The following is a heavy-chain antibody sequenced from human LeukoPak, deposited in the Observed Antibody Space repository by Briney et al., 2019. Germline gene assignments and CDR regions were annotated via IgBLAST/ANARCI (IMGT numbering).Heavy chain of an antibody. D-gene: IGHD3-3*01. J-gene: IGHJ4*02. Sequence: SQTLSLTCTVSGGSISSGAYYYNWIRQPAGKGLEWIGRIYTSGSTHYNPSLKSRLTISVDTSKNQFSLKLSSVTAADTAVYYCARDVYDFWSGYYDWGPGTLVTVSS. CDR1: GGSISSGAYY. CDR2: IYTSGST. V-gene: IGHV4-61*02. CDR3: ARDVYDFWSGYYD.